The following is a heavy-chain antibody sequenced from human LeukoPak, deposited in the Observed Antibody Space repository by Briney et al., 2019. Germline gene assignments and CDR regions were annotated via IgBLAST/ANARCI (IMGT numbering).Heavy chain of an antibody. CDR1: GFTVSSNY. CDR2: IYSGGST. Sequence: GGSLRLSCAASGFTVSSNYMSWVRQAPGKGLEWVSVIYSGGSTYYADSVEGRFTISRDNSKNTLYLQMNSLRAEDTAVYYCARVYRQQLGRAFDIWGQGTMVTVSS. CDR3: ARVYRQQLGRAFDI. J-gene: IGHJ3*02. D-gene: IGHD6-13*01. V-gene: IGHV3-53*01.